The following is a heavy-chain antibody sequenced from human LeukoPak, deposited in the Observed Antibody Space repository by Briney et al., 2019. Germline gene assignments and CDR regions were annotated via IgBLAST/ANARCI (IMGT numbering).Heavy chain of an antibody. J-gene: IGHJ3*02. CDR1: GYTFIAYY. CDR3: ANPTGAYSNYVPDAFDI. CDR2: VNPTGGST. Sequence: GASVKVSCKASGYTFIAYYMHWVRQAPGQGLEWMGIVNPTGGSTTYAQKFQGRVTMTRDTSTSTVYMELSSLRSEDTAVYYCANPTGAYSNYVPDAFDIWGQGTMVTVSS. V-gene: IGHV1-46*01. D-gene: IGHD4-11*01.